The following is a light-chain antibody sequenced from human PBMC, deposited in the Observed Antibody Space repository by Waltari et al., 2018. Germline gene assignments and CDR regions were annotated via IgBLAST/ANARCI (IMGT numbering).Light chain of an antibody. Sequence: EIVMTQSPATLSVSPGERATLPCRASQSVSSNLAWYQQKPGQAPRLLIHGASRRATGIPARFSGSGSGTEFTLTIRSMQSEDFALYYCQQYNNWPPWTFGQGTKVEIK. J-gene: IGKJ1*01. CDR1: QSVSSN. CDR3: QQYNNWPPWT. V-gene: IGKV3-15*01. CDR2: GAS.